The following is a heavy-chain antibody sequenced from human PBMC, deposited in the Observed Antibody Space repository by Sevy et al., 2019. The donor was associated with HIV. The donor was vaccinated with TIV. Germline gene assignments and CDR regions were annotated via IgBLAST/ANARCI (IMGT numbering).Heavy chain of an antibody. J-gene: IGHJ6*02. D-gene: IGHD2-2*01. CDR2: ISGSGGST. CDR3: AKGDSTFYGLDV. V-gene: IGHV3-23*01. CDR1: GFIFGTYA. Sequence: GGSLRLSCAASGFIFGTYAMSWVRQAPGKGLEWVSAISGSGGSTYNAESLKGRLTISRDNSKKKVYLQMNSLRAEDTAIYYCAKGDSTFYGLDVWGQGTTVTVSS.